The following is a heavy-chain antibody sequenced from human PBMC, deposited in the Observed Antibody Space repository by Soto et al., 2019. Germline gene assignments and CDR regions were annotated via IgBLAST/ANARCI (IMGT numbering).Heavy chain of an antibody. CDR2: IYYSGST. J-gene: IGHJ4*02. Sequence: SETLSLTCTVSGGSISSSSYYWGWIRQPPGKGLEWIRSIYYSGSTYYNPSLKSRVTISVDTSKNQFSLKLSSVTAADTAVYYCARQSLTGDLDYWGQGTLVTVSS. CDR3: ARQSLTGDLDY. V-gene: IGHV4-39*01. CDR1: GGSISSSSYY. D-gene: IGHD7-27*01.